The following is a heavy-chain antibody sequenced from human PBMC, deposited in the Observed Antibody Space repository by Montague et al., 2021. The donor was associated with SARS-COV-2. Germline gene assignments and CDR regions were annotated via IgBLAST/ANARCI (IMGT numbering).Heavy chain of an antibody. CDR2: ITRDGTTT. CDR3: AHIVVVVAAVRDDVFDL. D-gene: IGHD2-15*01. J-gene: IGHJ3*01. V-gene: IGHV3-43*02. CDR1: GFTFDDYA. Sequence: SLRLSCAASGFTFDDYAMPWVRQPPGKNLEWVSLITRDGTTTSYADSVKGRFTVSRDNNRDSLYLQMTSLRPEDTALYYCAHIVVVVAAVRDDVFDLWGPGTLVTVSS.